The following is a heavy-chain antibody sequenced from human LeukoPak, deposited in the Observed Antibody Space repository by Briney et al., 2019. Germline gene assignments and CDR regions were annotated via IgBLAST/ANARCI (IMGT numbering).Heavy chain of an antibody. D-gene: IGHD2-21*01. CDR3: ARGSTYSPIPKY. J-gene: IGHJ4*02. CDR2: VYYTGST. CDR1: GGSISSGNYF. Sequence: SQTLSLTCSVSGGSISSGNYFWSWIRQPPGKGLEWIGYVYYTGSTYYNPSLKSRVTISADTSKNQFSLSLTSVTAADTALYYCARGSTYSPIPKYWGQETLVTVSS. V-gene: IGHV4-30-4*01.